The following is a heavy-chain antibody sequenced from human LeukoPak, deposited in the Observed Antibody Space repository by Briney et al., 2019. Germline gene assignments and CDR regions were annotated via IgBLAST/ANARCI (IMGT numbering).Heavy chain of an antibody. CDR1: GFTFSSYG. V-gene: IGHV3-33*08. CDR3: ARRVARYYVDY. CDR2: IWYDGSNK. Sequence: GGSLRLSCAASGFTFSSYGMHWVRQAPGKGLEWVAVIWYDGSNKYYADSVKGRFTISRDNSKNTLYLQMNSLRAEDTAVYYCARRVARYYVDYWGQGTLVTVSS. J-gene: IGHJ4*02.